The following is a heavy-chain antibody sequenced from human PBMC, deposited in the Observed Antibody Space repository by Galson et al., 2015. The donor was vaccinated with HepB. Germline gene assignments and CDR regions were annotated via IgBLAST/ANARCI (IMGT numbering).Heavy chain of an antibody. CDR1: GFTVSSNY. J-gene: IGHJ4*02. CDR3: ARDLLYGSGCFDY. V-gene: IGHV3-66*02. D-gene: IGHD3-10*01. Sequence: SLRLSCAASGFTVSSNYMSWVRQAPGKGLEWVSVIYSGGSTYYADSVKGRFTISRDNSKNTLYLQMNSLRAEDTAVYYCARDLLYGSGCFDYWGQGTLVTVSS. CDR2: IYSGGST.